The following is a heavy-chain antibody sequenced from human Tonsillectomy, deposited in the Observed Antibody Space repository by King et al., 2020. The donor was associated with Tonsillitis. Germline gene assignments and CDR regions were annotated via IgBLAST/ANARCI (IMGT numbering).Heavy chain of an antibody. Sequence: VQLVESGGGVVQPGRSLRLSCAASGFTFSSYGMHWVRQAPGKGLEWVAVIWYDGSNKYYADSVKGRFTISRDNSKNTLYLQMNSLRAEDTAVYYCAREMPDFWFGESLFDYWGQGTLVTVSS. CDR3: AREMPDFWFGESLFDY. J-gene: IGHJ4*02. CDR1: GFTFSSYG. D-gene: IGHD3-10*01. V-gene: IGHV3-33*08. CDR2: IWYDGSNK.